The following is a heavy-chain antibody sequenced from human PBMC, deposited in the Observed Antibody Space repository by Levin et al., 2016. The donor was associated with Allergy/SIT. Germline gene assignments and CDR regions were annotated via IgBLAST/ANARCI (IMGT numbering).Heavy chain of an antibody. D-gene: IGHD1-1*01. Sequence: GESLKISCAASGFTFSSYSMNWVRQAPGKGLEWVSYITSSSRTIYYADSVKGRFTISRDNAKNSLYLQMNSLRAEDTAVYYCARGGTGVYDYYYYGMDVWGQGTTVTVSS. V-gene: IGHV3-48*01. CDR2: ITSSSRTI. CDR1: GFTFSSYS. J-gene: IGHJ6*02. CDR3: ARGGTGVYDYYYYGMDV.